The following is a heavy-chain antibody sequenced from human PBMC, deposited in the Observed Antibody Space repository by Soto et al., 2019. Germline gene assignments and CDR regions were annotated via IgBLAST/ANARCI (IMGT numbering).Heavy chain of an antibody. CDR1: GFTFSSYW. CDR3: ARVFYGDYHLYFDY. CDR2: IKQDGSEK. J-gene: IGHJ4*02. D-gene: IGHD4-17*01. Sequence: GGSLRLSCAASGFTFSSYWMSWVRQAPGKGLEWVANIKQDGSEKYYVDSVKGRFTISRDNAKNSLYLQMNSLRAEDTAVYYCARVFYGDYHLYFDYWGQGTLVTVSS. V-gene: IGHV3-7*01.